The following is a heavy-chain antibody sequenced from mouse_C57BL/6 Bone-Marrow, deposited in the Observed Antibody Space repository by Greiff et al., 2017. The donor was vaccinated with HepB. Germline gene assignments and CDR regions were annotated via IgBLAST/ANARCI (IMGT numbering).Heavy chain of an antibody. V-gene: IGHV5-9-1*02. Sequence: EVMLVESGEGLVKPGGSLKLSCAASGFTFSSYAMSWVRQTPEKRLEWVAYISSGGDYIYYADTVTGRFTISRDNARNTLSLQMSSLKSEDTAMYYCTRDCYYGGSFAYWGQGTLVTVSA. CDR2: ISSGGDYI. CDR1: GFTFSSYA. D-gene: IGHD1-1*01. CDR3: TRDCYYGGSFAY. J-gene: IGHJ3*01.